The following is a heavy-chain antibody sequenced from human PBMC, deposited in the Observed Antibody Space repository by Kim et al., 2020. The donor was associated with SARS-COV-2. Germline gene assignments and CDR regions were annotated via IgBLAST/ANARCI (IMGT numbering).Heavy chain of an antibody. V-gene: IGHV6-1*01. CDR2: TYYRSEWSY. J-gene: IGHJ4*02. CDR1: GDSVSSNSAA. D-gene: IGHD6-19*01. Sequence: SQTLSLTCAISGDSVSSNSAAWNWIRQSPSRGLEWLGRTYYRSEWSYDYAVSVKGRLTINADTSKNQCSLHLNSVTTEDTAVYHCAAGWALSFWGQGTLVTVSS. CDR3: AAGWALSF.